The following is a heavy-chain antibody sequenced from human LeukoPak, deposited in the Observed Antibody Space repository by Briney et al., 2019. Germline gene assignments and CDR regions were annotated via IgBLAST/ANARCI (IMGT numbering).Heavy chain of an antibody. CDR1: GYTFTTYG. Sequence: GASVKVSCKASGYTFTTYGISWVRQAPGQGLEWMGWISAYNGNTNYAQKLQGRVAMTTDTSTSTAYMELRSLRSDDTAVYYCARDLGAEQWLAPFDYWGQGTLVTVSS. D-gene: IGHD6-19*01. V-gene: IGHV1-18*01. CDR2: ISAYNGNT. J-gene: IGHJ4*02. CDR3: ARDLGAEQWLAPFDY.